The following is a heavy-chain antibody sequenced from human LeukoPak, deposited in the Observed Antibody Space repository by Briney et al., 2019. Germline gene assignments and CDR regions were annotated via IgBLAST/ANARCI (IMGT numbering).Heavy chain of an antibody. CDR2: ISSSSSYI. CDR1: GFTLSNYS. Sequence: GGSLRLSCAASGFTLSNYSMNWVRQAPGKGLEWVAFISSSSSYIFYADSLKGRFTTSRDNAKNSLYLQMNSLRADDTAVYYCARDLAYGDDGLWGQGTLVTVSS. J-gene: IGHJ4*02. D-gene: IGHD4-17*01. V-gene: IGHV3-21*01. CDR3: ARDLAYGDDGL.